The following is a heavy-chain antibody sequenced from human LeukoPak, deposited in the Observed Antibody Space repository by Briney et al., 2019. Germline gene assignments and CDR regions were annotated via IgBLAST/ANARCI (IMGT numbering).Heavy chain of an antibody. CDR2: ISPYKGNA. CDR3: ATEGGWGPTDYGDNVY. D-gene: IGHD4-17*01. J-gene: IGHJ4*02. V-gene: IGHV1-18*01. CDR1: GYTFTNYG. Sequence: ASVKVSCKASGYTFTNYGITWVRQASGQGLEWMGWISPYKGNANYAQKVQGRVTMTTDTSTTTAYMELRSLRSDDTAVYYCATEGGWGPTDYGDNVYWGQGTLVTVSS.